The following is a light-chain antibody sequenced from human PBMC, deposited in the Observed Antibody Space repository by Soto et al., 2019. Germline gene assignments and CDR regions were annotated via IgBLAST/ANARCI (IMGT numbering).Light chain of an antibody. CDR1: QSISSY. V-gene: IGKV1-39*01. CDR2: AAS. CDR3: QQSFSAPRT. J-gene: IGKJ1*01. Sequence: DSQWTPSQSSLSASVGDRVTITCRASQSISSYLNWYQQKPGKAPKLLIYAASSLRSGVPSRFSGSESGTDFTLTISSLQPDDFATYYCQQSFSAPRTFGQGTKVDI.